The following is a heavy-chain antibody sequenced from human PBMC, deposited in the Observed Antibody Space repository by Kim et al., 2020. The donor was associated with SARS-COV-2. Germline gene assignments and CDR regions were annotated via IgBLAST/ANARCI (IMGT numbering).Heavy chain of an antibody. V-gene: IGHV3-11*06. D-gene: IGHD3-10*01. CDR3: ARDSTMVRGVVDY. Sequence: GGSLRISCAASGFTFSDYYISWIRQAPGKGLEWVSYISSSSSYTNYADSVKGRFTISRDNAKNSLYLQMNSLRAEDTAVYYCARDSTMVRGVVDYWGQGT. CDR1: GFTFSDYY. CDR2: ISSSSSYT. J-gene: IGHJ4*02.